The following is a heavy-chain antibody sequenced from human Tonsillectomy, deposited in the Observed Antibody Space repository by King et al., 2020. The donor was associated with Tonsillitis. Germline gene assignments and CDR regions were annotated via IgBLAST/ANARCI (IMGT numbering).Heavy chain of an antibody. CDR2: IYYSGTT. Sequence: QLQESGPGLVKSSQTLSLTCTVSGGSINSGGYYWSWIRQHPGKGLEWIGYIYYSGTTYYNPSLKSRITISVDSSKNQFSLKLSSVTAADTAMYYCARIGAGNSWGFFDYWGQGTLVTVSS. CDR3: ARIGAGNSWGFFDY. CDR1: GGSINSGGYY. V-gene: IGHV4-31*03. D-gene: IGHD4-23*01. J-gene: IGHJ4*02.